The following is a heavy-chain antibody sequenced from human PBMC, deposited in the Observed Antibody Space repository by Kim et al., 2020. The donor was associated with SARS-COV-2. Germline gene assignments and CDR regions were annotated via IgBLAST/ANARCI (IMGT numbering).Heavy chain of an antibody. Sequence: GGSLRLSCSVSGFTFSSYAMHWVRQTPGKGLEYVSTITSDVDTTYYTDSVKGRFTISRDNSKNTLYLQMSSLRAEDTSVYYCVKARAGNYFSGGFDYWGQGTLVSVSS. CDR2: ITSDVDTT. CDR3: VKARAGNYFSGGFDY. D-gene: IGHD3-10*01. J-gene: IGHJ4*02. CDR1: GFTFSSYA. V-gene: IGHV3-64D*08.